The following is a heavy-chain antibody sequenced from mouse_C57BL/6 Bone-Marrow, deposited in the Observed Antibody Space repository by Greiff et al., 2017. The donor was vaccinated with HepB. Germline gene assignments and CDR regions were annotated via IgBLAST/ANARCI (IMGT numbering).Heavy chain of an antibody. CDR1: GFTFSDYG. Sequence: EVNVVESGGGLVKPGGSLKLSCAASGFTFSDYGMHWVRQAPEKGLEWVAYISSGSSTIYYADTVKGRFTISRDNAKNTLFLQMTRLRSEDTAMYYCARPRGGYFLFAYWGQGTLVTVSA. D-gene: IGHD2-3*01. CDR2: ISSGSSTI. J-gene: IGHJ3*01. CDR3: ARPRGGYFLFAY. V-gene: IGHV5-17*01.